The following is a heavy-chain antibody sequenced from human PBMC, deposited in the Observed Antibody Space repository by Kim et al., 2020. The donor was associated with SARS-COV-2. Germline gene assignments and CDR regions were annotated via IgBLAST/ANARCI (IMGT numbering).Heavy chain of an antibody. J-gene: IGHJ4*02. V-gene: IGHV3-15*01. CDR2: IKSKADGGTT. D-gene: IGHD6-19*01. CDR3: TTDTSSALYADGADY. Sequence: GGSLRLSCAASGFTFNNAWMTWVRQAPGKGLEWVGRIKSKADGGTTGYATPVKGRFTISRDDSKNTLFLQMNSLKTEDTAVYYCTTDTSSALYADGADYRGQGTLVTVSS. CDR1: GFTFNNAW.